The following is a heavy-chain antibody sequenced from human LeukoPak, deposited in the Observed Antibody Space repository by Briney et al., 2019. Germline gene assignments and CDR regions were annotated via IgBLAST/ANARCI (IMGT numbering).Heavy chain of an antibody. Sequence: SETLSLTCTVSGGSISSSSYYWGWIRQPPGKGLEWIGSIYYSGSTYYHPSLKSRVTISVDTSKNQFSLKLSSVTAADTAVYYCARGPPYSRLYAFDIWGQGTMVTVSS. CDR3: ARGPPYSRLYAFDI. CDR2: IYYSGST. D-gene: IGHD6-13*01. V-gene: IGHV4-39*01. J-gene: IGHJ3*02. CDR1: GGSISSSSYY.